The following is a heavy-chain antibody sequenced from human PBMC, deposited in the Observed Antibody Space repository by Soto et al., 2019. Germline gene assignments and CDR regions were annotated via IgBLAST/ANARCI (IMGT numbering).Heavy chain of an antibody. D-gene: IGHD3-10*01. Sequence: EVQLVESGGGLVQPGGSLRLSCEASGFTFSNYWFHWVRQAPGKGLVWVSRTNQHGTIIDYADFAKGRFTISRDNAKNMLYLEKKSLSAEDPAVYYLTRDIGGGGGFWGQGTLVTVSS. CDR3: TRDIGGGGGF. J-gene: IGHJ4*02. CDR2: TNQHGTII. V-gene: IGHV3-74*01. CDR1: GFTFSNYW.